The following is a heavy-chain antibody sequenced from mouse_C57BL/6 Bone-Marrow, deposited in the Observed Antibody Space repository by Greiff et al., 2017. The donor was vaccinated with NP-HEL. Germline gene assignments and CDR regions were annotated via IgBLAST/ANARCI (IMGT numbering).Heavy chain of an antibody. J-gene: IGHJ2*01. CDR1: GFTFTDYY. CDR2: IRNKANGYTT. CDR3: ARRGNYLYYFDY. D-gene: IGHD2-1*01. V-gene: IGHV7-3*01. Sequence: MLVESGGGLVQPGGSLSLSCAASGFTFTDYYMSWVRQPPGKALEWLGFIRNKANGYTTEYSASVKGRFTISRDNSQSILYLQMNALRAEDSATYYCARRGNYLYYFDYWGQGTTLTVSS.